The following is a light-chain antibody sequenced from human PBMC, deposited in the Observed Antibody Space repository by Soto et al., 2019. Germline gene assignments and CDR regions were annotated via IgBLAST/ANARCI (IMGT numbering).Light chain of an antibody. J-gene: IGKJ5*01. CDR3: QHYYTSPS. CDR2: GAS. Sequence: EILMTQSPATLSVSPGERATLSCRASQRVSPNVAWYQQRPGQPPRLLIFGASTRATGIAGRFSGSGSGTEFTLTISSLESEDFAVYYCQHYYTSPSFGRGTRLEIK. CDR1: QRVSPN. V-gene: IGKV3-15*01.